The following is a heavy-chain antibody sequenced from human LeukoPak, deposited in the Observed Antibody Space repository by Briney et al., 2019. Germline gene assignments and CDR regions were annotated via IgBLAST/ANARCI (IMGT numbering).Heavy chain of an antibody. J-gene: IGHJ4*02. Sequence: SQTLSLTCTVAGGSISSGTYYWSWIRQPAGKGLEWIGRLYTSGRTNYNPSLKRQFTLSLDTSKNPFSLKLTSVTAADTAVYFCARGEDFERYYLAYWGQGTLVTVSS. CDR3: ARGEDFERYYLAY. CDR2: LYTSGRT. V-gene: IGHV4-61*02. D-gene: IGHD3-9*01. CDR1: GGSISSGTYY.